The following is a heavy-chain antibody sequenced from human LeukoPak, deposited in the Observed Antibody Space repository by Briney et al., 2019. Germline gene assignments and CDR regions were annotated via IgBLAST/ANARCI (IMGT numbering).Heavy chain of an antibody. CDR3: AKVLDDYGDFGPINPSDY. CDR2: ISGSGGST. J-gene: IGHJ4*02. D-gene: IGHD4-17*01. CDR1: GFTFSSYA. V-gene: IGHV3-23*01. Sequence: GGSLRLSCAASGFTFSSYAMSWVRQAPGKGLEWVSAISGSGGSTYYADSVKGRFTISRDNSKNTLYLQMNSLRAEDTAVYYCAKVLDDYGDFGPINPSDYWGQGTLVTVSS.